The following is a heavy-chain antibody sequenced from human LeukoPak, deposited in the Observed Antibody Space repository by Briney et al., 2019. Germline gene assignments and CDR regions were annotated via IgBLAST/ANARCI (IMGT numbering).Heavy chain of an antibody. CDR1: GGSFSGYY. D-gene: IGHD3-3*01. J-gene: IGHJ4*02. Sequence: SETLSLTCAVYGGSFSGYYWSWIRQPPGKGLEWIGEINHSGSTNYNPSLKSRVTISVDTSKNQFSLKLSSVTAADTAVYYCARGVKGITIFGVAATDNFDYWGQGTLVTVSS. CDR2: INHSGST. CDR3: ARGVKGITIFGVAATDNFDY. V-gene: IGHV4-34*01.